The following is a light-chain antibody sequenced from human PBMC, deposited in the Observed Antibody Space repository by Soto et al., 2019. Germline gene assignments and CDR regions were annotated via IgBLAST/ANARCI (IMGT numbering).Light chain of an antibody. V-gene: IGLV2-14*01. CDR3: NSLEV. CDR1: SSDIDGYKY. J-gene: IGLJ3*02. CDR2: EVN. Sequence: QSALTQPASVSGSPGQSITISCTGTSSDIDGYKYVSWYQQHPGKAPKLIIYEVNNRPSGVSNRFSDSKSGNTASLTISGLQAEDEATYYCNSLEVFGGGTKLTVL.